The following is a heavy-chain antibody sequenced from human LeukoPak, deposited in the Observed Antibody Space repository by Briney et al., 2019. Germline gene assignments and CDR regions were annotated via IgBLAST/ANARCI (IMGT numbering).Heavy chain of an antibody. V-gene: IGHV3-74*01. D-gene: IGHD5-18*01. CDR2: INTDGSSA. CDR3: AREMDIAMVFDY. J-gene: IGHJ4*02. Sequence: GGSLRLSCAASRFTFSGYWMHWVRQAPGKGLVWVSRINTDGSSAWYADSVKGRFTISRDNAKNTLYLQMNSLRAEDTALYYCAREMDIAMVFDYWGQGTMVTVSS. CDR1: RFTFSGYW.